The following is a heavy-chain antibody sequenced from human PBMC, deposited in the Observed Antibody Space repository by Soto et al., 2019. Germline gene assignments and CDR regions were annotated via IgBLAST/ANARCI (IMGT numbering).Heavy chain of an antibody. CDR1: GYTFTSYG. Sequence: ASVKVSCKASGYTFTSYGISWVRQAPGQGLEWMGWISAYNGNTNYAQKLQGRVTMTTDTSTSTAYMELRSLRSDDTAVYYCARDQKSYYYDSSGYSGYWGQGTLVTV. V-gene: IGHV1-18*01. D-gene: IGHD3-22*01. CDR3: ARDQKSYYYDSSGYSGY. CDR2: ISAYNGNT. J-gene: IGHJ4*02.